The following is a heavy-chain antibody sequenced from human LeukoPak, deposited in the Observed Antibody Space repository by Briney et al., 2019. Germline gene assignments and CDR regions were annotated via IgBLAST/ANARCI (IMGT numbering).Heavy chain of an antibody. CDR3: ARDHSAMVRGVTSFDS. CDR1: GGSISSSSYY. Sequence: SETLSLTCTVSGGSISSSSYYWGWIRQPPGKGLEWIGSVYYSGSAYYNPSLKSRVIMSVDTSENQFSLRLNSVTAADTAVYYCARDHSAMVRGVTSFDSWGQGTLVTVSS. D-gene: IGHD3-10*01. CDR2: VYYSGSA. J-gene: IGHJ4*02. V-gene: IGHV4-39*07.